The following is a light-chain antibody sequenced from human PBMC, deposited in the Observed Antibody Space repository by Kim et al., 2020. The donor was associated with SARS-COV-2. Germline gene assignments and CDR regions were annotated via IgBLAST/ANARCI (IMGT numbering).Light chain of an antibody. J-gene: IGKJ2*01. Sequence: LSTGETATLSCRASQSVSNLLAWYQQKPGQAPRLLIYDASNRAPGIPARFSGSGSGTDFTLTISSLEPEDFAVYYCQQRTNWPPFTFGQGTKLEI. CDR1: QSVSNL. CDR3: QQRTNWPPFT. V-gene: IGKV3-11*01. CDR2: DAS.